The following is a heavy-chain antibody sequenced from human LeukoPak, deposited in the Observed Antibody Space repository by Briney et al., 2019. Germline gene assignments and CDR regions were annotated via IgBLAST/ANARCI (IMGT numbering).Heavy chain of an antibody. CDR1: GGSFSGYY. V-gene: IGHV4-34*01. CDR2: INHSGST. D-gene: IGHD3-10*01. J-gene: IGHJ5*02. CDR3: ARGRVVRGVSSENWFDP. Sequence: SETLSLTCAVYGGSFSGYYWSWIRQPPGKGLEWIGEINHSGSTNYNPSLKSRVTISVDTSKNQFSLKLSSVTAADTAVYYCARGRVVRGVSSENWFDPWGQGTLVTVSS.